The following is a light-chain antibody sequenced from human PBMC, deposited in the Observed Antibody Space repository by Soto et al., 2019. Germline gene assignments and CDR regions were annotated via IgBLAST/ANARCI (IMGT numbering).Light chain of an antibody. CDR2: GAS. J-gene: IGKJ5*01. CDR1: QSIGKH. V-gene: IGKV1-39*01. CDR3: QQSYTSPTT. Sequence: DIQMTQSPSLLSASVGDRVTITCRASQSIGKHLNWYQQKPGKAPKFLIYGASTLQSGVPSRFTGSGSGTDFTLTVNSLQAEDFATYYCQQSYTSPTTFGQGTRLEIK.